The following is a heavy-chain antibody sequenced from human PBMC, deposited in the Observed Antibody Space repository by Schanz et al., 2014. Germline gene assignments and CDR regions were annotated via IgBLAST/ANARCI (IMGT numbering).Heavy chain of an antibody. CDR3: AREPRSLDY. CDR2: IKQDGSEK. Sequence: EVQLVESGGGVVQPGGSLRLSCAASGFSFSNYWMSWVRQAPGKGLEWVANIKQDGSEKYYVDSVKGRFTISRDNAKNSLDLQMNNQRGEDTAVYYCAREPRSLDYWGRGSLVVVSS. J-gene: IGHJ4*01. V-gene: IGHV3-7*01. CDR1: GFSFSNYW.